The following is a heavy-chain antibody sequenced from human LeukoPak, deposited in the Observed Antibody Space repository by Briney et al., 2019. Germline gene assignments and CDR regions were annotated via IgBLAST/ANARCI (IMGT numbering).Heavy chain of an antibody. J-gene: IGHJ4*02. V-gene: IGHV6-1*01. CDR3: AREDLGAAYFDF. Sequence: SQTLSLTCAISGDSVSTNNVAWNWIRQSPSRGLEWLGRTYYRSKWYNDYAVSVRSRITVNPDTSKNQFSLQLNSVTPDDTAIYYCAREDLGAAYFDFWGQGTLVTVSS. CDR1: GDSVSTNNVA. D-gene: IGHD3-16*01. CDR2: TYYRSKWYN.